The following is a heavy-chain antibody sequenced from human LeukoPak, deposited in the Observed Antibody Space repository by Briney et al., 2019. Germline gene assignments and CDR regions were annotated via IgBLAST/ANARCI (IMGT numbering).Heavy chain of an antibody. CDR2: IYNSGST. V-gene: IGHV4-59*01. D-gene: IGHD1-26*01. CDR1: DGSISNYY. CDR3: ARGPRYSGSPVEY. J-gene: IGHJ4*02. Sequence: SETLSLTCTVSDGSISNYYWSWIRQPPGKGLEWIGYIYNSGSTNYNPSLKSRGTISLDTSKNQFSLILNSVTAADTAVYFCARGPRYSGSPVEYWGQGTLVTVSA.